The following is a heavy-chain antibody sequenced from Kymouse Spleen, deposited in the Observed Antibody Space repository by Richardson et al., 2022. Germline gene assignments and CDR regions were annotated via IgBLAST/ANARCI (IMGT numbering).Heavy chain of an antibody. CDR1: GFTFSNAW. V-gene: IGHV3-15*01. CDR3: TTGSITGTTFPYYYYGMDV. D-gene: IGHD1-7*01. CDR2: IKSKTDGGTT. Sequence: EVQLVESGGGLVKPGGSLRLSCAASGFTFSNAWMSWVRQAPGKGLEWVGRIKSKTDGGTTDYAAPVKGRFTISRDDSKNTLYLQMNSLKTEDTAVYYCTTGSITGTTFPYYYYGMDVWGQGTTVTVSS. J-gene: IGHJ6*02.